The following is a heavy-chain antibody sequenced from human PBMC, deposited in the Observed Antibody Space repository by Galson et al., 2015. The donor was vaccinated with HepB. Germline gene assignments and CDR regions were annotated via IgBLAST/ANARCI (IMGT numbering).Heavy chain of an antibody. CDR3: ARGTGSLGELSLGDY. D-gene: IGHD3-16*02. CDR2: INPSGGST. Sequence: SVKVSCKASGYTFTSYYMHWVRQAPGQGLEWMGIINPSGGSTSYAQKFQGRVTMTRDTSTSAVYMELSSLRSEDTAVYYCARGTGSLGELSLGDYWGQGTLVTVSS. CDR1: GYTFTSYY. J-gene: IGHJ4*02. V-gene: IGHV1-46*01.